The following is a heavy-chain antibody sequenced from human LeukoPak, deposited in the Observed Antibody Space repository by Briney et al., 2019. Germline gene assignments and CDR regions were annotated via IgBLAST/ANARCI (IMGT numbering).Heavy chain of an antibody. CDR3: ARETAGYSSSWEFDY. CDR1: GFTFNSHA. D-gene: IGHD6-13*01. CDR2: IKQDGSEK. V-gene: IGHV3-7*01. J-gene: IGHJ4*02. Sequence: GGSLRLSCAASGFTFNSHAMSWVRQAPGKGLEWVANIKQDGSEKNYVESVKGRFTISRDNAKNSLYLQTNSLRAEDTAVYYCARETAGYSSSWEFDYWGQGTLVTVSS.